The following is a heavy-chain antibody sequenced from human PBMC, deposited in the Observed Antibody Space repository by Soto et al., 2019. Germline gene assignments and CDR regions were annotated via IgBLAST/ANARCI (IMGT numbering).Heavy chain of an antibody. Sequence: GGSLRLSCAASGFTFSASWMSLVRQAPGKGLECVSNIKEDGNGQYYVDSVKGRFTISRDNAKNSLYLQMNSLRAEDTAVYYCARDMSGLDYWGQGTQVTVAS. V-gene: IGHV3-7*03. CDR3: ARDMSGLDY. CDR2: IKEDGNGQ. CDR1: GFTFSASW. D-gene: IGHD3-10*02. J-gene: IGHJ4*02.